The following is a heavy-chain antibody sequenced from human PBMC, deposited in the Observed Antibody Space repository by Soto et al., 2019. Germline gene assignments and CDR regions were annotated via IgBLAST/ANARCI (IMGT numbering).Heavy chain of an antibody. J-gene: IGHJ4*02. D-gene: IGHD3-22*01. Sequence: GGSLRLSCAASGFTFSSYAMSWVRQAPGKGLEWVSAISGSGGSTYYADSVKGRFTISRDNSKNKLYLQMNSLRAEDTAVYYCAKSYYYDSSGYYPYYFDYWGQGTLVTVSS. CDR2: ISGSGGST. V-gene: IGHV3-23*01. CDR3: AKSYYYDSSGYYPYYFDY. CDR1: GFTFSSYA.